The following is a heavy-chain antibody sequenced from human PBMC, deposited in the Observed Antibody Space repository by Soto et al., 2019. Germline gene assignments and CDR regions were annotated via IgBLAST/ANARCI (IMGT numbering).Heavy chain of an antibody. Sequence: PRESLKISCKGSGYSFTSYWIGWVRQMPGKGLEWMGIIYPGDSDTRYSPSFQGQVTISADKSISTAYLQWSSLKASDTAMYYCASSIRSNSGYDSPADYWGQGTLVTVSS. CDR3: ASSIRSNSGYDSPADY. CDR2: IYPGDSDT. D-gene: IGHD5-12*01. V-gene: IGHV5-51*01. J-gene: IGHJ4*02. CDR1: GYSFTSYW.